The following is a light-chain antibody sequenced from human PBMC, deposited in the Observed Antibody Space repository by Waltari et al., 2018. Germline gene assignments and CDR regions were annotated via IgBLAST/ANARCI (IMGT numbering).Light chain of an antibody. CDR1: QSISDN. J-gene: IGKJ5*01. Sequence: VMTQSPATLSVSPGERATLSCRASQSISDNLAWYQQKRGQAPRLLIYGASTSATGIPARLTGSGSGTDFTLTISSLQSEDSAVYYCQQYNRWPPITFGQGTRLEI. CDR2: GAS. CDR3: QQYNRWPPIT. V-gene: IGKV3-15*01.